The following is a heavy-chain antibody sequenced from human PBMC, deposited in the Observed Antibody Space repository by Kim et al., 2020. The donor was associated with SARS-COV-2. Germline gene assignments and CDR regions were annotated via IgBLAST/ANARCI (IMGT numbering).Heavy chain of an antibody. J-gene: IGHJ4*02. CDR3: ASSYPGDYFTYYFDY. V-gene: IGHV1-2*02. CDR2: INPNSGGT. Sequence: ASVKVSCKASGYTFTGYYMHWVRQAPGQGLEWMGWINPNSGGTNYAQKFQGRVTMTRDTSISTAYMELSRLRSDDTAMYYCASSYPGDYFTYYFDYWGQGTLVTVSS. D-gene: IGHD4-17*01. CDR1: GYTFTGYY.